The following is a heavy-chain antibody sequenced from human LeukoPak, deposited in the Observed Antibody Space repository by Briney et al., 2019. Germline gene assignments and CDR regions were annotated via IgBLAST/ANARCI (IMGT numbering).Heavy chain of an antibody. J-gene: IGHJ5*02. CDR3: AKQLGYCSDGSCYFPS. CDR2: ISNNGGYT. V-gene: IGHV3-23*01. CDR1: EFTFSSSA. D-gene: IGHD2-15*01. Sequence: GGSLRLSCSASEFTFSSSAMSWVRQAPGKGLEWVSAISNNGGYTYYADSVQGWFTISRDNSKSTLCLQMNILRAEDTVVYYCAKQLGYCSDGSCYFPSWGQGTLVTVSA.